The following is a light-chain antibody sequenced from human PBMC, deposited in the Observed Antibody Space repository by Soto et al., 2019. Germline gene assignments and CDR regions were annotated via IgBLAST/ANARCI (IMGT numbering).Light chain of an antibody. CDR2: KAS. CDR3: QQLHGYPIT. CDR1: QAISSW. Sequence: DIQMTQSPSTLSGYVGDRVTITCRASQAISSWLAWYQQKPGKAPKLLIYKASTLKSGVPSRFSGSGSGTHFTLTISSLQPEDFATYYCQQLHGYPITFGQGTRLEIK. V-gene: IGKV1-5*03. J-gene: IGKJ5*01.